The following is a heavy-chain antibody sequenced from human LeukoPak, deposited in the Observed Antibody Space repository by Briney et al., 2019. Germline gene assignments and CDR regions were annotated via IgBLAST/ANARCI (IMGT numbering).Heavy chain of an antibody. CDR1: GYTFTSYG. CDR2: ISAYNGNT. Sequence: ASVKVSCKASGYTFTSYGISWVRQAPGQGLEWMGWISAYNGNTNYAQKLQGRVTMTTDTSTSTAYMELRSLRSDDTAVYYCARRAPDYYDSSGYLVPQYYLDYWGQGTLVTVSS. D-gene: IGHD3-22*01. J-gene: IGHJ4*02. CDR3: ARRAPDYYDSSGYLVPQYYLDY. V-gene: IGHV1-18*01.